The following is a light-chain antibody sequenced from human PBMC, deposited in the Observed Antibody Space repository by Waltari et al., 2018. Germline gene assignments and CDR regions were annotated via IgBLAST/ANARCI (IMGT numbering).Light chain of an antibody. CDR1: SSNLGAGSD. CDR2: GNT. V-gene: IGLV1-40*01. Sequence: QSALTQPPSVSGAPGQRVTISCTGSSSNLGAGSDVPWYPQFPGTAPNLLIYGNTNRPSGVPDRFSGSKSGTSGSLAITGLQAEDEADYYCQSYDISLSASVFGSGTKVTVL. J-gene: IGLJ6*01. CDR3: QSYDISLSASV.